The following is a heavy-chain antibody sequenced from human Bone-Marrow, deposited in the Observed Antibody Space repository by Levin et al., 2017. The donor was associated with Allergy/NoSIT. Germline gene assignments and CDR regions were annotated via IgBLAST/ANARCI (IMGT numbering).Heavy chain of an antibody. J-gene: IGHJ4*02. D-gene: IGHD3-10*01. CDR2: IWYDGSNK. Sequence: GGSLRLSCAASGFTFSNYGMHWVRQAPGKGLEWVAVIWYDGSNKNYAESVKGRFTISRDNSRNTLYLQMNSLRAEDTALYYSARDAFITMVRGYLDYWGQGALVTVSS. CDR1: GFTFSNYG. V-gene: IGHV3-33*01. CDR3: ARDAFITMVRGYLDY.